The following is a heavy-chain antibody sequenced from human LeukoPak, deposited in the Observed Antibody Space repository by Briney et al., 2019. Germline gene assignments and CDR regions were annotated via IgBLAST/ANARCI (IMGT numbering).Heavy chain of an antibody. CDR3: ASPRIAAAGTGGYFDY. CDR2: ISSSSSYI. V-gene: IGHV3-21*01. Sequence: PSETLSLTCTVSGGSISSGGYYWSWVRQAPGKGLEWVSSISSSSSYIYYADSVKGRFTISRDNAKNSLYLQMNSLRAEDTAVYYCASPRIAAAGTGGYFDYWGQGTLVTVFS. CDR1: GGSISSGGYY. D-gene: IGHD6-13*01. J-gene: IGHJ4*02.